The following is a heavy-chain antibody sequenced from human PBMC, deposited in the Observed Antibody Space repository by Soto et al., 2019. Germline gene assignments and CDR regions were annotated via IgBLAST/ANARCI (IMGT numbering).Heavy chain of an antibody. CDR2: IWYDGSNK. D-gene: IGHD6-13*01. V-gene: IGHV3-33*08. J-gene: IGHJ4*02. CDR3: ARDMYSSSWYVPIDY. Sequence: GGSLRLSCAASGFNFSFYAMHWVRQTPGKGLEWVAVIWYDGSNKYYADSVKGRFTISRDNSKNTLYLQMNSLRAEDTAVYYCARDMYSSSWYVPIDYWGQGTLVTVSS. CDR1: GFNFSFYA.